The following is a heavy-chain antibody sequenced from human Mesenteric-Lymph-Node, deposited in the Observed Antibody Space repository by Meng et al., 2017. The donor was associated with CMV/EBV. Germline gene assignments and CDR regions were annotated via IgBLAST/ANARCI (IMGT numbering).Heavy chain of an antibody. Sequence: GGSLRLSCAASEFTFSTYSMNWVRQAPGKGLEWVSVLYSGGGTSYADSVKGRFSISSDNSNTLYLHMDTLRPEDTAVYYCAREGELHQNWFDPWGQGTLVTVSS. J-gene: IGHJ5*02. V-gene: IGHV3-66*02. CDR1: EFTFSTYS. CDR3: AREGELHQNWFDP. D-gene: IGHD1-26*01. CDR2: LYSGGGT.